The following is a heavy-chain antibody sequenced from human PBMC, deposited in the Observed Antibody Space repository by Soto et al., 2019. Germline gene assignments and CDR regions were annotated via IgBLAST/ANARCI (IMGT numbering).Heavy chain of an antibody. V-gene: IGHV3-7*03. J-gene: IGHJ6*02. CDR3: ARERGSKSMDV. CDR1: GFTFSNYW. Sequence: GESLKISCAASGFTFSNYWMTWVRQAPGKWLEWVANIKQDGSESSYVGSVKGRFTISRDNSKNSLYLQVSNLRAEDAAVYYCARERGSKSMDVWGQGTTVTVSS. CDR2: IKQDGSES. D-gene: IGHD2-15*01.